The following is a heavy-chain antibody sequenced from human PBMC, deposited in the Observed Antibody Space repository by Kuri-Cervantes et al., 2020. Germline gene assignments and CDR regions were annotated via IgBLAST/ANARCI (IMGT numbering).Heavy chain of an antibody. CDR2: ISGSGGST. V-gene: IGHV3-23*01. J-gene: IGHJ4*02. Sequence: GESLKISCAASGFTFSSYEMNWVRQAPGKGLEWVSAISGSGGSTYYADSVKGRFTISRDNSKNTLYLQMNSLRAEDTAVYYCAKDPSSPYGDYDYFDYWGQGTLVTVSS. CDR1: GFTFSSYE. CDR3: AKDPSSPYGDYDYFDY. D-gene: IGHD4-17*01.